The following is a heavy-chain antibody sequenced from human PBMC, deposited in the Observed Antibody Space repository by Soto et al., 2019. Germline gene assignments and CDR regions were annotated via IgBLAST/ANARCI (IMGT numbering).Heavy chain of an antibody. Sequence: GGSLRLSCAASGFTFSSYGMHWVRQAPGKGLEWVAVIWYDGSNKYYADSVKGRFTISRDNSKNTLYLQMNSLRAEDTAVYYCASTSLLEALDYWGQGTLVNVSS. D-gene: IGHD1-1*01. CDR1: GFTFSSYG. J-gene: IGHJ4*02. V-gene: IGHV3-33*01. CDR2: IWYDGSNK. CDR3: ASTSLLEALDY.